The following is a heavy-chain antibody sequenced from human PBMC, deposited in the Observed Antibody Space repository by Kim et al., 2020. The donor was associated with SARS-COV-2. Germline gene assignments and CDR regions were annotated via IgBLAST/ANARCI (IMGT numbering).Heavy chain of an antibody. J-gene: IGHJ2*01. CDR1: GFTSSTYA. Sequence: GGSLRLSCAASGFTSSTYAMHWVRQTAEKRLEWVASSGVAGDTYYSDSVKGRFIISRENDKNYLYLQMNSLRAGDTAVYYCARDTCVFDLWGRGTLVTVS. CDR3: ARDTCVFDL. D-gene: IGHD2-21*01. CDR2: SGVAGDT. V-gene: IGHV3-13*01.